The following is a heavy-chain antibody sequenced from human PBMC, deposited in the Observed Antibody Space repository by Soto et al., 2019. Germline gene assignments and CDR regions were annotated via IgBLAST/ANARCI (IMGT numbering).Heavy chain of an antibody. D-gene: IGHD3-22*01. J-gene: IGHJ4*02. CDR2: ISGSGGST. CDR1: GFTFSSYA. V-gene: IGHV3-23*01. Sequence: PGGSLRLSCAASGFTFSSYAMSWVRQAPGKGLEWVSAISGSGGSTYYADSVKGRFTISRDNSKNTLYLQMNSLRAEDTAVYYCAKSGYYDSSCYLDYWGQGTLVTVSS. CDR3: AKSGYYDSSCYLDY.